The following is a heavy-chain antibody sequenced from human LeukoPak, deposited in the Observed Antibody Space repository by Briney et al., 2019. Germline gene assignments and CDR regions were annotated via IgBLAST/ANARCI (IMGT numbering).Heavy chain of an antibody. V-gene: IGHV4-34*01. CDR3: ARSYDTNFDY. D-gene: IGHD3-3*01. CDR1: GGSFSGYY. Sequence: SETLSLTCAVYGGSFSGYYWSWIRQPPGKGLEWIGEINHSGSTNYNPSLKSRVTISVDTSKNQFSLKLSSVAAADTAVYYCARSYDTNFDYWGQGTLVTVSS. J-gene: IGHJ4*02. CDR2: INHSGST.